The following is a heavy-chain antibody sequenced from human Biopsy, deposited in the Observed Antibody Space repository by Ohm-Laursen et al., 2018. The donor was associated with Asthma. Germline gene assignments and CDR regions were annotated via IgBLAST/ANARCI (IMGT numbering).Heavy chain of an antibody. CDR1: VYTFNSAG. CDR3: ARAVDYSHYYGIDV. Sequence: SAKVSSTTSVYTFNSAGITWGRQAPGQGLEWMGWISVYNGNTKVAQKLQDRVTMITDTSTSTAYMELRSLRSDDTAVYFCARAVDYSHYYGIDVWGQGTTVTVS. D-gene: IGHD3-10*01. V-gene: IGHV1-18*01. J-gene: IGHJ6*02. CDR2: ISVYNGNT.